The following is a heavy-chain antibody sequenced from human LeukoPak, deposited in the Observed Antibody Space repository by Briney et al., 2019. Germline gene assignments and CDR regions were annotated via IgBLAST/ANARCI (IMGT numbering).Heavy chain of an antibody. V-gene: IGHV3-21*01. D-gene: IGHD3-22*01. CDR2: ISSSSTVT. Sequence: PGGSLRLSCAASGFTFSDYSTNWVRQAPGKGLEWVAYISSSSTVTWYVDSVQGRFTISRDNAKNSLYLQMNSLRAEDTAVYYCARDLGLAYYYYDSSGYEFATDYWGQGTLVTVSS. CDR3: ARDLGLAYYYYDSSGYEFATDY. J-gene: IGHJ4*02. CDR1: GFTFSDYS.